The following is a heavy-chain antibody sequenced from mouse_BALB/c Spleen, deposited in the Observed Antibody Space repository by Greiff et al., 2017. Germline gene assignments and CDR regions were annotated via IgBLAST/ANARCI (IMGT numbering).Heavy chain of an antibody. Sequence: EVQLLDSGGGLVQPGGSLRLSCATSGFTFTDYYMSWVRQPPGKELEWLGFIRNKANGYTTEYKASVKGRFTISRDNSQSILYLQMNTLRAEDSATYYCARDYYGSSYAYWGQGTLVTVSA. V-gene: IGHV7-3*02. D-gene: IGHD1-1*01. CDR2: IRNKANGYTT. CDR1: GFTFTDYY. J-gene: IGHJ3*01. CDR3: ARDYYGSSYAY.